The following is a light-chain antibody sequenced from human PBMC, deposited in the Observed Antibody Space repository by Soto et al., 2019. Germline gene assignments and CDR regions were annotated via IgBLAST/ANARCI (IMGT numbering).Light chain of an antibody. Sequence: QSALTQPPSASGSPGQSVAISCTGTSRDIAACKFVTWYQQHPGKAPKLIIYEVSIPHSGVPDRFSGSKSGNTASLTFPGLLAEDEADYYCTLYAGSNNVVFGGGTEPTVL. CDR3: TLYAGSNNVV. V-gene: IGLV2-8*01. J-gene: IGLJ2*01. CDR2: EVS. CDR1: SRDIAACKF.